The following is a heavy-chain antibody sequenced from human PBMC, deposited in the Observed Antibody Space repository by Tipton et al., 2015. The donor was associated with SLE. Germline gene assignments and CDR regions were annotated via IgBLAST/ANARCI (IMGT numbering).Heavy chain of an antibody. J-gene: IGHJ4*02. D-gene: IGHD1-26*01. Sequence: QSGPEVKKPGASVKVSCKASGYTFTSYDINWVRQATGQGLEWMGWMNPNSGNTGYAQKFQGRVTMTRNTSISTAYMELSSLRSEDTAVYYWAGSPLIVGATDDDFWGQGPLVTVSS. CDR2: MNPNSGNT. CDR1: GYTFTSYD. CDR3: AGSPLIVGATDDDF. V-gene: IGHV1-8*01.